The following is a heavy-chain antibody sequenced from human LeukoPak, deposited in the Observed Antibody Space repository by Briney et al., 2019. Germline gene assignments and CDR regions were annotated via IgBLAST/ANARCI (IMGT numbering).Heavy chain of an antibody. D-gene: IGHD6-13*01. V-gene: IGHV3-74*01. J-gene: IGHJ5*02. CDR1: GFTFSSYW. CDR3: ASDRIAAAGRGWFDP. Sequence: GGSLRLSXAASGFTFSSYWMHWVRQAPGKGMVWVSRINSDGSSTSYADSVKGRFTISRDNAKNTLYLQMNSLRAEDTAVYYCASDRIAAAGRGWFDPWGQGTLVTVSS. CDR2: INSDGSST.